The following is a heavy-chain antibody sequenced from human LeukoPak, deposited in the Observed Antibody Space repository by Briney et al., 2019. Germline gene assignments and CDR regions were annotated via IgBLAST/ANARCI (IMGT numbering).Heavy chain of an antibody. Sequence: SQTLSLTCTVSGGSITTSRYYWGWIRQPPGKGLEWIGIIYYSGSTYYNPSLKGRVTISVDTSKNQFSLKLSSVTAADTAVYYCARAFRARYFDLWGRGTPVTVSS. CDR1: GGSITTSRYY. D-gene: IGHD2/OR15-2a*01. CDR2: IYYSGST. V-gene: IGHV4-39*01. CDR3: ARAFRARYFDL. J-gene: IGHJ2*01.